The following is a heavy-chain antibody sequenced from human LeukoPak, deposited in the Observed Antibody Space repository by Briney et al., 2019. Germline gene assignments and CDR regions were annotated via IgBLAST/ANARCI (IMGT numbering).Heavy chain of an antibody. CDR1: GGSFGGYY. J-gene: IGHJ5*02. CDR3: ARGTIVLMVYAIRAGFDP. D-gene: IGHD2-8*01. Sequence: SETLSLTCAVYGGSFGGYYWSWIRQPPGKGLEWIGEVNHSGSTNYNPSLKSRVTMSVDTSKNQFSLKLSSVTAADTAVYYCARGTIVLMVYAIRAGFDPWGQGTLVTVSS. V-gene: IGHV4-34*01. CDR2: VNHSGST.